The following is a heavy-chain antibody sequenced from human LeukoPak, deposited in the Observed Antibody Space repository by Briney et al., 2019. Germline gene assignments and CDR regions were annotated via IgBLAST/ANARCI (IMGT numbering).Heavy chain of an antibody. J-gene: IGHJ4*02. CDR2: INPNSGGT. Sequence: ASVKVSCKASGYTFTGYYMHWVRQAPGQGLEWMGWINPNSGGTNYAQKFQGWVTMTRDTSISTAYMELSRLRSDDTAVYYCARTGGSGSYYNFRYYYFDYWGQGTLVTVSS. D-gene: IGHD3-10*01. V-gene: IGHV1-2*04. CDR1: GYTFTGYY. CDR3: ARTGGSGSYYNFRYYYFDY.